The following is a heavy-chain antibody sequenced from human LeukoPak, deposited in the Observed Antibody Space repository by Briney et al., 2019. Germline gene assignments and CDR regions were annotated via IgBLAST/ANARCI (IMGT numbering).Heavy chain of an antibody. CDR2: INPNSGGT. J-gene: IGHJ4*02. CDR1: GFTFSSYG. V-gene: IGHV1-2*02. CDR3: ARSLRRDQLLFLAY. D-gene: IGHD2-2*01. Sequence: GGSLRLSCAASGFTFSSYGMHWVRQAPGQGLEWMGWINPNSGGTNYAQKFQGRVTMTRDTSISTAYMELSRLRSDDTAVYYCARSLRRDQLLFLAYWGQGTLVTVSS.